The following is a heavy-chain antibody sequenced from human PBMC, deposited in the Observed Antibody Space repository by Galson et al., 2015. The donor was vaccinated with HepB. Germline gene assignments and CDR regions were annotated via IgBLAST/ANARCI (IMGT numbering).Heavy chain of an antibody. Sequence: SLRLSCAASGFTFSNFGMHWVRQAPGKGLEWVAVISSDGKNEDYADSVKGRFTISRDNSENTLFLQMNSLRAEDTAIYYCASAIYSTAWYWGGFDYWGQGALVTVSS. V-gene: IGHV3-30*03. D-gene: IGHD2-8*02. CDR2: ISSDGKNE. CDR3: ASAIYSTAWYWGGFDY. J-gene: IGHJ4*02. CDR1: GFTFSNFG.